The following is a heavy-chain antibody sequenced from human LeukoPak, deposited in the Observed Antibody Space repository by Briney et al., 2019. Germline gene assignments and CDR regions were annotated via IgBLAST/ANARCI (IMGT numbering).Heavy chain of an antibody. CDR1: GYTFTGYY. CDR3: AKQGTVVVPAAMPVGWFDP. J-gene: IGHJ5*02. CDR2: MNPNSGNT. Sequence: ASVKVSCKASGYTFTGYYMHWVRQATGQGLEWMGWMNPNSGNTGYAQKFQGRVTITADKSTSTAYMELSSLRSEDTAVYYCAKQGTVVVPAAMPVGWFDPWGQGTLVTVSS. V-gene: IGHV1-8*03. D-gene: IGHD2-2*01.